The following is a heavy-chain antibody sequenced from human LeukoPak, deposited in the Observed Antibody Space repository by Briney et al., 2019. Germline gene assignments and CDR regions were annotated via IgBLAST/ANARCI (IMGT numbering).Heavy chain of an antibody. CDR2: INPNSGGT. CDR1: GYTXTGYY. V-gene: IGHV1-2*02. Sequence: ASVQVSRKASGYTXTGYYMHWVRQAPGQGLEWMGWINPNSGGTNYAQKFQGRVTMTRDTSISTAYMELTRLRSDDTAVYYCARGDSSGWYLDYWGQGTLVTVSS. CDR3: ARGDSSGWYLDY. D-gene: IGHD6-19*01. J-gene: IGHJ4*02.